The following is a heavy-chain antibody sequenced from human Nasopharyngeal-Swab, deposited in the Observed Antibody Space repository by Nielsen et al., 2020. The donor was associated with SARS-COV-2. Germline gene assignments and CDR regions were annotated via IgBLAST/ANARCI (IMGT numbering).Heavy chain of an antibody. CDR3: ARLYCGGDCSYYYYYGMDV. V-gene: IGHV1-18*01. CDR1: GYTFTSYG. Sequence: GSVKVSCKASGYTFTSYGISWVRQAPGQGLEGMGWISAYNGNTNYAQKLQGRVTMTTDTSTSTAYMELRSLRSDDTAVYYCARLYCGGDCSYYYYYGMDVWGQGTTVTVSS. J-gene: IGHJ6*02. CDR2: ISAYNGNT. D-gene: IGHD2-21*02.